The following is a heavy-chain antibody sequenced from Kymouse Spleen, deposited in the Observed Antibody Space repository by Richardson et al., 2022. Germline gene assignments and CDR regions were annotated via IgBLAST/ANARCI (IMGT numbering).Heavy chain of an antibody. Sequence: QVQLQESGPGLVKPSGTLSLTCAVSGGSISSSNWWSWVRQPPGKGLEWIGEIYHSGSTNYNPSLKSRVTISVDKSKNQFSLKLSSVTAADTAVYYCADGGYCSSTSCYGLLRYGRLGPRDHGHRLL. J-gene: IGHJ6*02. CDR1: GGSISSSNW. CDR2: IYHSGST. CDR3: ADGGYCSSTSCYGLLRYGR. D-gene: IGHD2-2*02. V-gene: IGHV4-4*02.